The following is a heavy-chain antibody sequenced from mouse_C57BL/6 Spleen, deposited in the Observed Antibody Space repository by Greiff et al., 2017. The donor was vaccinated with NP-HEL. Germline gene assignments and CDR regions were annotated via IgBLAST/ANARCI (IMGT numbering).Heavy chain of an antibody. V-gene: IGHV14-2*01. CDR2: IDPEDGET. D-gene: IGHD3-3*01. CDR3: ASRGSFSWFAD. CDR1: GFNIKDYY. J-gene: IGHJ3*01. Sequence: VQLQQSGAELVKPGASVKLSCTASGFNIKDYYMHWVKQRTEQGLEWIGRIDPEDGETKYAPNFQGKATITADTSSNTAYLQLSSLTSEDTAVYYCASRGSFSWFADWGKGTLVTVSA.